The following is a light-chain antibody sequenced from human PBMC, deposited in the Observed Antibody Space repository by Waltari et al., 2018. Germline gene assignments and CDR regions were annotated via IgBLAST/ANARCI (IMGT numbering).Light chain of an antibody. Sequence: DIVMTQTPLSLSITPGEPASISCRCRQSLLQSNGNTYLYWYLQKPGQSPQLLIYGGSNRASGVPDRFSGSGSGTDFTLKISNVEAEDVGVYYCMQAIAFPLTFGGGTKVEIK. V-gene: IGKV2-40*01. CDR1: QSLLQSNGNTY. CDR3: MQAIAFPLT. J-gene: IGKJ4*01. CDR2: GGS.